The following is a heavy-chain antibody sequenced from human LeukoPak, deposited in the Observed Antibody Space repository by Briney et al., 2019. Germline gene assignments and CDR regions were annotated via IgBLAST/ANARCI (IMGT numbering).Heavy chain of an antibody. V-gene: IGHV1-2*02. Sequence: ASVKVSCKASGYTFTGYYMHWVRQAPGQGLEWMGWINPNSGGTNYAQKFQGRVTMTRDTSISTAYMELSRLRSDDTAVYYCARAPYDFWSGYYTEGIDYWGQGTLATVSS. D-gene: IGHD3-3*01. CDR2: INPNSGGT. J-gene: IGHJ4*02. CDR1: GYTFTGYY. CDR3: ARAPYDFWSGYYTEGIDY.